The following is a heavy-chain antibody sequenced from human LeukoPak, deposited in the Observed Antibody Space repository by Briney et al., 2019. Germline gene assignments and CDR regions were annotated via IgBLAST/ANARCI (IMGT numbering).Heavy chain of an antibody. CDR3: ARDLGPSWVVGAPYFDY. V-gene: IGHV3-11*06. CDR1: GFTFSDYY. CDR2: ISSSSSYI. J-gene: IGHJ4*02. D-gene: IGHD1-26*01. Sequence: GGSLRLSCAASGFTFSDYYMSWIRQAPGKGLEWVSSISSSSSYIYYADSVKGRFTISRDNAKNSLYLQMNSLRAEDTAVYYCARDLGPSWVVGAPYFDYWGQGTLVTVSS.